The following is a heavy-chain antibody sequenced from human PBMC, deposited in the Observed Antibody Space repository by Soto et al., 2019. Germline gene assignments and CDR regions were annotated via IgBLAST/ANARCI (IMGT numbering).Heavy chain of an antibody. D-gene: IGHD2-2*01. CDR1: GGTFSSYA. J-gene: IGHJ6*02. CDR2: IIPIFGTA. V-gene: IGHV1-69*06. Sequence: QVQLVQSGAEVKKPGSSVKVSCKASGGTFSSYAISWVRQAPGQGLEWMGGIIPIFGTANYAQKFQGRVTITADKSTSTAYMELSSPRSEDTAVYYCALGYCSSTSCYGDLHYYYGMDVWGQGTTVTVSS. CDR3: ALGYCSSTSCYGDLHYYYGMDV.